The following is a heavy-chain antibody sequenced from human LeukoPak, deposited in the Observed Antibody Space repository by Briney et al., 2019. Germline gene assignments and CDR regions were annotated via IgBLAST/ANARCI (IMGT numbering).Heavy chain of an antibody. CDR3: ARDSGAPYNWFDL. J-gene: IGHJ5*02. D-gene: IGHD3-10*01. CDR1: GYIFSNYI. Sequence: GASVKVSCKASGYIFSNYIMHWVRQAPGQSLEWMGWISAANGNTKYSQKFQGRVTISSDPSASTVYVGVSSLSSGDTAVYYCARDSGAPYNWFDLWGQGTLVTVSS. V-gene: IGHV1-3*01. CDR2: ISAANGNT.